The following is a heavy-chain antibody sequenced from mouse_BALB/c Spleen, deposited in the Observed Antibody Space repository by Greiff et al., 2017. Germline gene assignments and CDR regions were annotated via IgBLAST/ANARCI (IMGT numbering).Heavy chain of an antibody. V-gene: IGHV5-6-3*01. CDR1: GFTFSSYG. CDR3: ARGRNSYGYEGYFDY. D-gene: IGHD2-2*01. CDR2: INSNGGST. Sequence: EVQRVESGGGLVQPGGSLKLSCAASGFTFSSYGMSWVRQTPDKRLELVATINSNGGSTYYPDSVKGRFTISRDNAKNTLYLQMSSLKSEDTAMYYCARGRNSYGYEGYFDYWGQGTTLTVSS. J-gene: IGHJ2*01.